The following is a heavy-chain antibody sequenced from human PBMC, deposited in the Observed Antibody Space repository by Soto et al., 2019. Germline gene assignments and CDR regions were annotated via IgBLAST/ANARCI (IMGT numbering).Heavy chain of an antibody. CDR3: ARRGPIAVAGGVNY. Sequence: ASETLSLTCTVSGGSISSSSYYWGWIRQPPGKGLEWIGSIYYSGSTYYNPSLKSRVTISVDTSKNQFSLKLSSVTAADTAVYYCARRGPIAVAGGVNYWGQGTLVPVS. CDR1: GGSISSSSYY. V-gene: IGHV4-39*01. J-gene: IGHJ4*02. CDR2: IYYSGST. D-gene: IGHD6-19*01.